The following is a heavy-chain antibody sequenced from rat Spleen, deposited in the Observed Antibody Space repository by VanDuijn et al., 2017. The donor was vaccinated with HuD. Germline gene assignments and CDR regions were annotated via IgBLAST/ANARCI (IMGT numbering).Heavy chain of an antibody. CDR1: GFTFSNYA. J-gene: IGHJ2*01. Sequence: EVHLVESGGGLVQPGRSLKLSCAASGFTFSNYAMAWVRQAPTKGLEWVATISYDGSSTYYRDSVKGRFTLSRDNAKSTLYLQMNSLRSEDTATYYCATKADWGQGVMVTVSS. CDR3: ATKAD. CDR2: ISYDGSST. V-gene: IGHV5-29*01.